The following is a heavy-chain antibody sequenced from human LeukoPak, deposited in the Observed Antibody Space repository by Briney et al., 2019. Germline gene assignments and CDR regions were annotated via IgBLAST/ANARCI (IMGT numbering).Heavy chain of an antibody. Sequence: SETLSLTCAVSGYSISSGYYWGWIRQPPRKGLEWIGYIYYSGGTNYNASLKSRVSFSVDTSKNQFSLKLTSVTAADTAVYYCARGGYTYGFDAFDFWGQGTMVTVSS. D-gene: IGHD5-18*01. CDR1: GYSISSGYY. CDR3: ARGGYTYGFDAFDF. CDR2: IYYSGGT. V-gene: IGHV4-38-2*01. J-gene: IGHJ3*01.